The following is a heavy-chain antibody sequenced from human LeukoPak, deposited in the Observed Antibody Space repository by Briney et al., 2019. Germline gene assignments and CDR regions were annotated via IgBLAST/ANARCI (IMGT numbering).Heavy chain of an antibody. Sequence: GGSLRLSCAASGFTFSDSYMSWIRQDPGRGLEWVAVISYDGSNKYYADSVKGRFTISRDNSKNTLYLQMNSLRAEDTAVYYCARGVYPLWMYYFDYWGQGTLVTVSS. CDR1: GFTFSDSY. V-gene: IGHV3-30-3*01. CDR3: ARGVYPLWMYYFDY. CDR2: ISYDGSNK. D-gene: IGHD3-16*01. J-gene: IGHJ4*02.